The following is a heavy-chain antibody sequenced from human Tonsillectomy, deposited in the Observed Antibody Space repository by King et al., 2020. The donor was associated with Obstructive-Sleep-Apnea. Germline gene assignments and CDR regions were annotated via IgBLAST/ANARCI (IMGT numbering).Heavy chain of an antibody. J-gene: IGHJ6*02. CDR1: GFTFDDYA. Sequence: VQLVESGGGLVQPGRSLRLSCAASGFTFDDYAMHWVRQAPGKGLEWVSGISWNSGSIGYADSVKGRFTISRDNAKNSLYLQMNSLRAEDTALYYCAKDRENYFYGMDVWGQGTTVTVSS. CDR2: ISWNSGSI. CDR3: AKDRENYFYGMDV. V-gene: IGHV3-9*01.